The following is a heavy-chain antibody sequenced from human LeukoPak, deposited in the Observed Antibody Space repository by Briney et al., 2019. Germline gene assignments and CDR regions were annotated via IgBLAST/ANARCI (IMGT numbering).Heavy chain of an antibody. V-gene: IGHV3-30-3*01. CDR2: ISYDGSNK. CDR3: ARGLPGDAFDI. Sequence: GGSLRLSCAASGFTFSSYAMHWVRQAPGKGLEWVAVISYDGSNKYYADSVKGRFTISRDNSKNTLYLQMNSLRAEDTAVYYCARGLPGDAFDIWGQGTMVTVSS. CDR1: GFTFSSYA. D-gene: IGHD2-15*01. J-gene: IGHJ3*02.